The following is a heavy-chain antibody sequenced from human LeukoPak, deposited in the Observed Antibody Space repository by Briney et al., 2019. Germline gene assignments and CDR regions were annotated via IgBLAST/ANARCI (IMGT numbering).Heavy chain of an antibody. CDR1: GGSFSGFY. CDR2: INHSGST. V-gene: IGHV4-34*01. D-gene: IGHD3-10*01. Sequence: SETLSLTCAVSGGSFSGFYWSWVRQPPGKGLEWIGEINHSGSTHYNPSFKSRVTILVDTSRNQFSLKLTSVTAADTAVYYCARGPDSGSHFAWFDPWGQGTLVIVSS. J-gene: IGHJ5*02. CDR3: ARGPDSGSHFAWFDP.